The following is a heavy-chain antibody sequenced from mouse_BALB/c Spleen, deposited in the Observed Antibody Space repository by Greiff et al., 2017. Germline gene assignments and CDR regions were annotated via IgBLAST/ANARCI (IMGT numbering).Heavy chain of an antibody. CDR1: GFTFSSYA. J-gene: IGHJ4*01. CDR3: ARHYYGSSPYAMDY. D-gene: IGHD1-1*01. V-gene: IGHV5-9-3*01. Sequence: EVQLVESGGGLVKPGGSLKLSCAASGFTFSSYAMSWVRQTPEKRLEWVATISSGGSYTYYPDSVKGRFTISRDNAKNTLYLQMSSLRSEDTAMYYCARHYYGSSPYAMDYWGQGTSVTVSS. CDR2: ISSGGSYT.